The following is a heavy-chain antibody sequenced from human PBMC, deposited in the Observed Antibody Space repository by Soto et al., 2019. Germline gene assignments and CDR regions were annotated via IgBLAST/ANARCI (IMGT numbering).Heavy chain of an antibody. J-gene: IGHJ6*02. Sequence: ASVKVSCKASGYTFTSYDINWVRQATGQGLEWMGWINGGNGYAKYSQNFQDRVTLTRDASASTTYMELSSLRSEDTAIFYCARATYTSGGSPTFAMDVWGQGTTVTVSS. CDR1: GYTFTSYD. D-gene: IGHD3-10*01. CDR2: INGGNGYA. CDR3: ARATYTSGGSPTFAMDV. V-gene: IGHV1-3*01.